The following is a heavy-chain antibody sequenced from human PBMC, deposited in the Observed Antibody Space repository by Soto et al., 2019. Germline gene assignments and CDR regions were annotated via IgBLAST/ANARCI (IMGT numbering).Heavy chain of an antibody. V-gene: IGHV4-31*03. Sequence: SETLSLTCTVSGGSISSGGYYWSWIRQHPGKGLEWIGYIYYSGSTYYNPSLKSRVTISVDTSKNQFSLKLSSVTAADTAVYYCARELIVVVPAKLNNWFDPWGQGTLVTVS. CDR1: GGSISSGGYY. D-gene: IGHD2-2*01. CDR3: ARELIVVVPAKLNNWFDP. CDR2: IYYSGST. J-gene: IGHJ5*02.